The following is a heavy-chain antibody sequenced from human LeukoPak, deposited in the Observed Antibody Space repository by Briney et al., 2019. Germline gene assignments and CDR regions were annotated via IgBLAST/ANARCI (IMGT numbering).Heavy chain of an antibody. Sequence: EPSETLSLTCSVSGGSISGDNWSWLRQPPGKGLEWIGYIHYSGGSNYNPSLKSRVTMSADTSKNQFSLTLGSVTAADTAVYHCARGTVTTGYFDLWGQGALVTVSS. CDR3: ARGTVTTGYFDL. D-gene: IGHD4-17*01. CDR1: GGSISGDN. V-gene: IGHV4-59*01. J-gene: IGHJ4*02. CDR2: IHYSGGS.